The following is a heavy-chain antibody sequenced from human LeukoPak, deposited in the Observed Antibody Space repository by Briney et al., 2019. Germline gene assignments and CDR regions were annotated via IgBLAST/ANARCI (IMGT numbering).Heavy chain of an antibody. D-gene: IGHD6-13*01. CDR2: ISSSSSYI. Sequence: GGSLRLSCAASGFTFSSYSMTWVRQAPGKGLEWVSSISSSSSYIYYADSVKGRFTISRDNAKNSLYLQMNSLRAEDTAVYYCARVVIAAAGTGSGRWFDPWGQGTLVTVSS. V-gene: IGHV3-21*01. CDR1: GFTFSSYS. CDR3: ARVVIAAAGTGSGRWFDP. J-gene: IGHJ5*02.